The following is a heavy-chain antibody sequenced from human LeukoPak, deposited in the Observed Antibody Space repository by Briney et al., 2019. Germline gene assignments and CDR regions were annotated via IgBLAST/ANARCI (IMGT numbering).Heavy chain of an antibody. D-gene: IGHD3-22*01. CDR2: FDPEDGET. CDR1: GHTLTELS. V-gene: IGHV1-24*01. Sequence: ASVKVSCKVSGHTLTELSMHWVRQAPGKGREWMGGFDPEDGETIYAQKLQGRVTMTEDTSTDTAYMELSSLRSEDTAVYYCARGSRGHYYDSSGSDYWGQGTLVTVSS. J-gene: IGHJ4*02. CDR3: ARGSRGHYYDSSGSDY.